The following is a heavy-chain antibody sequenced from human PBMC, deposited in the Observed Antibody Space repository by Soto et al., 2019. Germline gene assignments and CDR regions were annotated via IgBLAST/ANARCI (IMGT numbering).Heavy chain of an antibody. CDR2: INSDGSST. CDR1: GFTFSSYW. J-gene: IGHJ5*02. Sequence: GGSLRLSCAASGFTFSSYWMHWVRQAPGKGLVWVSRINSDGSSTSYADSVKGRFTISRDNAKNTLYLQMNSLRAEDTAVYYCARGSSSWSIKNNWFDPWGQGTLVTVSS. V-gene: IGHV3-74*01. CDR3: ARGSSSWSIKNNWFDP. D-gene: IGHD6-13*01.